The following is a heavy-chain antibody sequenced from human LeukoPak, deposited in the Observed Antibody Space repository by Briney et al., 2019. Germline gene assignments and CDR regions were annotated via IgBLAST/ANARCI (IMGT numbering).Heavy chain of an antibody. D-gene: IGHD3-10*01. CDR2: IYYSGST. CDR1: GGPISSSSYY. CDR3: ARAGGEDFDAFDI. Sequence: SETLSLTCTVSGGPISSSSYYWGWIRQPPGKGLEWIGSIYYSGSTYYNPSLKSRVTISVDTSKNQFSLKLSSVTAADTAVYYCARAGGEDFDAFDIWGQGTMVTVSS. J-gene: IGHJ3*02. V-gene: IGHV4-39*01.